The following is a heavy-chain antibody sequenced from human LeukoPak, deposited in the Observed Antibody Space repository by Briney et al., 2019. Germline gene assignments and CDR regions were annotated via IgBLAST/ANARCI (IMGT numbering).Heavy chain of an antibody. CDR2: IRQDGSEK. D-gene: IGHD3-10*01. Sequence: PGGSLRLSCAASGFTFSSYWMSWVRQAPGKGLEWVANIRQDGSEKYYVDSVKGRFTISRDNAKNTLYLQMNSLRAEDTAVYYCAREGDGTMVRGVIWSCYYMDVWGKGTTVTVSS. V-gene: IGHV3-7*01. CDR1: GFTFSSYW. J-gene: IGHJ6*03. CDR3: AREGDGTMVRGVIWSCYYMDV.